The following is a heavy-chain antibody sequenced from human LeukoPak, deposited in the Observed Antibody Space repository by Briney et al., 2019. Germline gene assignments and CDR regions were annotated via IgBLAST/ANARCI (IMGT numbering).Heavy chain of an antibody. J-gene: IGHJ5*02. CDR3: ARGSGYYSSSWWGKNWFDP. Sequence: ASVKVSCKASGYTFTSYDINWVRQATGQGLEWMGWMNPNSGNTGYAQKFQGRVTMTRNTSISTAYMELSSLRSEDTAVYYCARGSGYYSSSWWGKNWFDPWGQGTLVTVSS. D-gene: IGHD6-13*01. CDR1: GYTFTSYD. CDR2: MNPNSGNT. V-gene: IGHV1-8*01.